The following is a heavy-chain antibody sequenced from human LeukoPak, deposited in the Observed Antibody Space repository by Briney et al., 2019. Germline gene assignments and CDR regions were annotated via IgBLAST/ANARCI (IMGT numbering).Heavy chain of an antibody. Sequence: SSETLSLTCAVSGYSISSGYYWGWIRQPPGKGLEWIGSMYHSGSTYYNPSLKSRVTISVDTSKNQFSLKLSSVTAADTAVYYCARQVGVYYMDVWGTGTTVIVSS. CDR3: ARQVGVYYMDV. CDR2: MYHSGST. V-gene: IGHV4-38-2*01. CDR1: GYSISSGYY. J-gene: IGHJ6*03. D-gene: IGHD3-22*01.